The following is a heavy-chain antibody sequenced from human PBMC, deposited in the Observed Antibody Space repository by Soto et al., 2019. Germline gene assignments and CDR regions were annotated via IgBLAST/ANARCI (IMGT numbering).Heavy chain of an antibody. CDR3: ARLDGYDHYFDY. CDR2: IYYSVIT. D-gene: IGHD5-12*01. CDR1: CGSISSHY. J-gene: IGHJ4*02. Sequence: PSETLSLTCTVSCGSISSHYWSWIRQPPGHGLYCIGYIYYSVITNXXPSLKSRXXISVDTSKSHXSLRLXSVTAAYTALYFCARLDGYDHYFDYWCQGALVTVSS. V-gene: IGHV4-59*08.